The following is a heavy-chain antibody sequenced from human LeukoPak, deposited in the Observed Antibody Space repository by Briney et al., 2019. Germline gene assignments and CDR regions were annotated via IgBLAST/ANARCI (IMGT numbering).Heavy chain of an antibody. CDR1: GGSISKSTYY. V-gene: IGHV4-39*07. Sequence: SETLSLTCTVSGGSISKSTYYWGWIRQPPGKGLEWIGSIYYSGSTYYNPSLKSRVTISVDTSKSQFSLKLSSVTAADTAVYYCARLELYDGSGYYHYWGQGTLVTVSS. D-gene: IGHD3-22*01. CDR3: ARLELYDGSGYYHY. J-gene: IGHJ4*02. CDR2: IYYSGST.